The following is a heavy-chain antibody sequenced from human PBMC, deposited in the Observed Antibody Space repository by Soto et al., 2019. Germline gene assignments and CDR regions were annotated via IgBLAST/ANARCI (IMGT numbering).Heavy chain of an antibody. Sequence: ASVKVSCKASGYTFTSYGISWVRQAPGQGLERMGWISAYNGNTNYAQKIQGRVTMTTDTSTSTAYMELRSLRSDDTAVYYCARDVPDGDYVSWGQGTLVTVSS. CDR1: GYTFTSYG. CDR2: ISAYNGNT. CDR3: ARDVPDGDYVS. J-gene: IGHJ5*02. D-gene: IGHD4-17*01. V-gene: IGHV1-18*01.